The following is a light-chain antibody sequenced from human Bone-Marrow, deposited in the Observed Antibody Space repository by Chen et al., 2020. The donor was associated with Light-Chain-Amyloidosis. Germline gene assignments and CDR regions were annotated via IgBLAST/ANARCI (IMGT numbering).Light chain of an antibody. CDR1: SGSIPTNY. Sequence: NFMLTQPHSVSESPGKTVIISCTPISGSIPTNYMQWYQQRPGSSPTTVIYEDDQRPSGVPDRFSGSIDRSSNSASLTISGLKTEDEADYYCQSYQGSSQGVFGGGTKLTVL. CDR3: QSYQGSSQGV. J-gene: IGLJ3*02. CDR2: EDD. V-gene: IGLV6-57*01.